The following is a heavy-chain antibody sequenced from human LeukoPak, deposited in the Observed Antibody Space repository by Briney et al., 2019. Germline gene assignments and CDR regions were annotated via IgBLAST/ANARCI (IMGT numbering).Heavy chain of an antibody. J-gene: IGHJ4*02. V-gene: IGHV4-59*01. CDR2: IYYGGST. D-gene: IGHD2-15*01. CDR3: ARREGRYCSGGSCSYYFDY. Sequence: SETLSLTGTVPGGSISTYCWSWIRKPPGKGREWIGSIYYGGSTIYNSAVKNRVAISVGTSKSQVSLKLSSVTAADTAVYYWARREGRYCSGGSCSYYFDYWGQGTLVTVSS. CDR1: GGSISTYC.